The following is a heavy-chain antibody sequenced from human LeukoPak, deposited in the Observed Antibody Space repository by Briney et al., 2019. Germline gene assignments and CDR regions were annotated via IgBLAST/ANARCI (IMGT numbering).Heavy chain of an antibody. V-gene: IGHV3-30-3*02. CDR3: ASTHLGYCSSASCQNDY. Sequence: GGSLRLSCAASGFTFSSYAMHWVRQAPGKGLEWVAVISYDGSNKYYADSVKGRFTISRDNSKNTLYLQMNSLRAEDTAVYYCASTHLGYCSSASCQNDYWGQGTLVTVSS. J-gene: IGHJ4*02. CDR1: GFTFSSYA. CDR2: ISYDGSNK. D-gene: IGHD2-2*01.